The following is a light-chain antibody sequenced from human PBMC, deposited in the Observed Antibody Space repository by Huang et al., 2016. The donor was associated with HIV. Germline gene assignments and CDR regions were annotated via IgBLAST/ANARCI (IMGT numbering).Light chain of an antibody. J-gene: IGKJ3*01. CDR1: QRVSTC. V-gene: IGKV3-11*01. CDR2: YPS. CDR3: QQCSNWPFT. Sequence: ELVLTQFPATMSLSPGERATLSCRASQRVSTCLAWYQQNPGQAPRLLIYYPSKRATGFPARFSGSGSGTDFTLPISSLEPEDFAVYYCQQCSNWPFTFGPGTKVDIK.